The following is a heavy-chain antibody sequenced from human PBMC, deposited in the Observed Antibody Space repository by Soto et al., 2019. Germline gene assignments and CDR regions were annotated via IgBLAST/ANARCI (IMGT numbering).Heavy chain of an antibody. CDR3: ARLGGYCTTSCYAYSAMDV. CDR1: GGSISSGTYS. D-gene: IGHD2-8*01. V-gene: IGHV4-39*01. J-gene: IGHJ6*02. Sequence: PSETLSLTCTVSGGSISSGTYSWGWIRQPPGKGLEWIGTFYYSGSTYYNPSLKSRVTISVDTSKNQFSLKVSSVTAADTAVYSCARLGGYCTTSCYAYSAMDVWGQGSSVTVSS. CDR2: FYYSGST.